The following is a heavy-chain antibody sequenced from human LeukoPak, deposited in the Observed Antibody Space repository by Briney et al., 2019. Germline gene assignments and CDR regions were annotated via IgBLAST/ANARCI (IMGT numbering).Heavy chain of an antibody. V-gene: IGHV3-30*01. D-gene: IGHD5-12*01. CDR3: ATGKIDASGYDFMLPY. CDR1: GFTFSSSA. CDR2: FSRDGINK. Sequence: GGSLRLSCAASGFTFSSSAMHWVRQAPGKGLEWVAVFSRDGINKYYADSVKGRFTISRDNSKSMFHLQMNSLRTEDTALYYCATGKIDASGYDFMLPYWGQGTLVTVSS. J-gene: IGHJ4*02.